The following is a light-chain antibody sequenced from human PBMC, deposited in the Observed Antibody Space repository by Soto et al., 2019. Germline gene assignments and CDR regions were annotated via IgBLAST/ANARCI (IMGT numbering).Light chain of an antibody. V-gene: IGKV3-15*01. Sequence: IVMTPSPATLSVSRGERATLSCRANQAISSNLAWYQQKPGQAPRLLIYGASTRATGIPDRFSGSGSGTEFTLTISSLQSEDFAVYYCQHYNNWLGTFGGGTKVDIK. CDR2: GAS. J-gene: IGKJ4*01. CDR3: QHYNNWLGT. CDR1: QAISSN.